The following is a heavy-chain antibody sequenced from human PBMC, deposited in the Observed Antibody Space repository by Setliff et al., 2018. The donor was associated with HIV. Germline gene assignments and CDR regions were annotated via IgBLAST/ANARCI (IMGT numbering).Heavy chain of an antibody. CDR2: IKQDGSEI. D-gene: IGHD3-16*01. CDR1: GFTFSNYW. V-gene: IGHV3-7*03. J-gene: IGHJ5*02. CDR3: ANLWELGA. Sequence: PGGSLRLSCAASGFTFSNYWMDWVRQAQGKGLEWVATIKQDGSEIYYMDSVKGRFTISRDNARTSLFLEMRSLRDEDTAVYLCANLWELGAWGQGTLVTVSS.